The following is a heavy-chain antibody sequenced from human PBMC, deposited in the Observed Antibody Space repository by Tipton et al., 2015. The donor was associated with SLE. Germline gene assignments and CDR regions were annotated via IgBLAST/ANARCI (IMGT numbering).Heavy chain of an antibody. J-gene: IGHJ5*02. CDR1: GDSVTSHF. CDR2: IYYTGSA. Sequence: TLSLTCSVSGDSVTSHFWSWIRQPPGKGLEWIGFIYYTGSAYYNPSLKSRVTISLDTSKNQISLKVNSLTAADTAVYYCARGGSYHINWLDPWGQGTLVTVSS. CDR3: ARGGSYHINWLDP. D-gene: IGHD1-26*01. V-gene: IGHV4-59*02.